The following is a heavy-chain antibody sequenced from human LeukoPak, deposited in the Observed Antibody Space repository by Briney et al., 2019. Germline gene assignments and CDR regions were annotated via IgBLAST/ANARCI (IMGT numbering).Heavy chain of an antibody. CDR3: GRAREWIQTYYFDY. CDR1: GGSISSGGYY. CDR2: IYYSGRT. J-gene: IGHJ4*02. V-gene: IGHV4-31*03. D-gene: IGHD5-18*01. Sequence: SETLSLTCTVSGGSISSGGYYWSWIRPPPGKGRVWIGYIYYSGRTYYNPSLQSRVTISVDTSKNQFSLKLSSVTAADTAVYYCGRAREWIQTYYFDYWGQGTLVTVSS.